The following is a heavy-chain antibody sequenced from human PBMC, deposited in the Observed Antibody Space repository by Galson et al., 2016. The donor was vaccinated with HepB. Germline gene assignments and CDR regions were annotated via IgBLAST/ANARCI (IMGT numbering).Heavy chain of an antibody. D-gene: IGHD4-17*01. CDR1: GFTFSNHV. CDR3: TKDPSDYDDASRTIGWYYAMDI. V-gene: IGHV3-30*18. J-gene: IGHJ6*02. CDR2: VSFDGSKK. Sequence: SLRLSCAASGFTFSNHVMHWVRQAPGKGLEWVAVVSFDGSKKYYGDSVKGRFTISRDNSKNTLYLQMNSLRAEDSAVYYCTKDPSDYDDASRTIGWYYAMDIWGQGTRVTVSS.